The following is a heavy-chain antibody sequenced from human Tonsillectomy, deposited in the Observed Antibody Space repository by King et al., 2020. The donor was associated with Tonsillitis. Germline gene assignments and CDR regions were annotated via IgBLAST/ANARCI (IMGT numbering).Heavy chain of an antibody. V-gene: IGHV4-4*02. Sequence: QLQESGPGLVKPSGTLSLTCAVSGGSISRSNWGGWVRQPPGKGLEWIWEIYHSGSTNYAPSLKSRVSLSVDKPKNKFSLKLSSVTAADTAVYYCATSGRFDYWGQGTLVTVSS. CDR2: IYHSGST. D-gene: IGHD1-26*01. CDR1: GGSISRSNW. J-gene: IGHJ4*02. CDR3: ATSGRFDY.